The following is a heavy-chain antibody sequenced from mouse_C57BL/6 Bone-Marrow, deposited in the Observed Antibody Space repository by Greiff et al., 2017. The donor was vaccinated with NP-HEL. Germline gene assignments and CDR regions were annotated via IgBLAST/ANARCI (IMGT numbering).Heavy chain of an antibody. V-gene: IGHV7-1*01. CDR3: ARASYDYDVGPYAMDY. CDR2: SRNKANDYTT. J-gene: IGHJ4*01. D-gene: IGHD2-4*01. Sequence: EVHLVESGGGLVQSGRSLRLSCATSGFTFSDFYMEWVRQAPGKGLEWIAASRNKANDYTTEYSASVKGRFIVSRDTSQSILYLQMNALRAEDTAIYYCARASYDYDVGPYAMDYWGQGTSVTVSS. CDR1: GFTFSDFY.